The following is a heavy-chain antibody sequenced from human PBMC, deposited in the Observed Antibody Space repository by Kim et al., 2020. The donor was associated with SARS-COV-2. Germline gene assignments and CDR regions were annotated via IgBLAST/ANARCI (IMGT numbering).Heavy chain of an antibody. CDR1: GFTFSNAW. CDR3: TTDTNPRGSAAGVYYYYYYGMDV. J-gene: IGHJ6*02. V-gene: IGHV3-15*01. Sequence: GGSLRLSCAASGFTFSNAWMSWVRQAPGKGLEWVGRIKSKTDGGTTDYAAPVKGRFTISRDDSKNTLYLQMNSLKTEDTAVYYCTTDTNPRGSAAGVYYYYYYGMDVWGQGTTVTVSS. CDR2: IKSKTDGGTT. D-gene: IGHD6-13*01.